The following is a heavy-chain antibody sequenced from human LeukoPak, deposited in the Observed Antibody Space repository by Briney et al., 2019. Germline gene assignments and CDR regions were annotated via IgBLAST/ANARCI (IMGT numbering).Heavy chain of an antibody. V-gene: IGHV3-30*04. CDR1: GFTFSSYA. D-gene: IGHD6-19*01. J-gene: IGHJ4*02. Sequence: GGSLRLSCAASGFTFSSYAMHWVRQAPGKGLEWVAVISYDGSNKYYADSVKGRFTISRDNSKNTLYLQMNSLRAEDTAVYYCARDPAGAGIYYDYWGQGTLVTVSS. CDR2: ISYDGSNK. CDR3: ARDPAGAGIYYDY.